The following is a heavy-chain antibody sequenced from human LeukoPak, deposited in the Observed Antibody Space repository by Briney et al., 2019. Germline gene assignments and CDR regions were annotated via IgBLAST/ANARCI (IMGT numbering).Heavy chain of an antibody. D-gene: IGHD2-2*01. J-gene: IGHJ5*02. Sequence: GASVKVSCKASGYTFTSYGISWVRQAPGQGLEWMGWISAYNGNTNYAQKLQGRVTMTTDTSTSTAYMELRSLRSDDTAVYYCARDRRSISRTGYCSSTSCPRKVGWFDPWGQGTLVTVSS. CDR3: ARDRRSISRTGYCSSTSCPRKVGWFDP. CDR1: GYTFTSYG. CDR2: ISAYNGNT. V-gene: IGHV1-18*01.